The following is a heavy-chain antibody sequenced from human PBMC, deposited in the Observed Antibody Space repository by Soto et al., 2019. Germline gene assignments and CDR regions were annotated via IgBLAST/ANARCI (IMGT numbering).Heavy chain of an antibody. J-gene: IGHJ4*02. Sequence: XXXFSSYGMXXXRXXPGXXXEWVAVISYDGSNKYYADSVKGRFTISRDXSKXXLXXXMNSLRAEDTAVYYCAKDKYSSSTPLVNWGQGTLVTVSS. CDR1: XXXFSSYG. D-gene: IGHD6-6*01. V-gene: IGHV3-30*18. CDR2: ISYDGSNK. CDR3: AKDKYSSSTPLVN.